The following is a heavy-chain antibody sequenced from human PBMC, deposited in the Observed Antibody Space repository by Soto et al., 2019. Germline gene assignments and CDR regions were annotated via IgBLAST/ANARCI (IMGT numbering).Heavy chain of an antibody. D-gene: IGHD1-7*01. CDR1: GGSFSGYY. CDR3: ARAPNYVPPPLYYYYYGMDV. Sequence: PSETLCLTCAVYGGSFSGYYWSWIRQPRGKGLEWIGEINHSGSTNYNPSLKSRVTISVDTSKNQFSLKLSSVTAADTAVYYCARAPNYVPPPLYYYYYGMDVWGQGTTVTVSS. J-gene: IGHJ6*02. V-gene: IGHV4-34*01. CDR2: INHSGST.